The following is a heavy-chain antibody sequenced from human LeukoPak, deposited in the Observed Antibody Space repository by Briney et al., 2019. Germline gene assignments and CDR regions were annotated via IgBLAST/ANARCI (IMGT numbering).Heavy chain of an antibody. CDR2: IYYSGNT. Sequence: PSETLSLTCTVSGGSISDYYWSWVRQPPGKGLERIAYIYYSGNTNYNPSLKIRVAISVDTSNDQFSLRLSSVTAADTAVYLCARVSCTITSCPGWFDPWGQGALVTVSS. CDR1: GGSISDYY. V-gene: IGHV4-59*01. J-gene: IGHJ5*02. CDR3: ARVSCTITSCPGWFDP. D-gene: IGHD2-2*01.